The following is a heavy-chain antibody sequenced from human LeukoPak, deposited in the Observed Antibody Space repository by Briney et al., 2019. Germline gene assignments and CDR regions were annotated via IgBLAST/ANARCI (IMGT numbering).Heavy chain of an antibody. CDR3: ASAVYDILTGYSTPADY. CDR2: ISSSSYI. CDR1: GFTFSSYS. D-gene: IGHD3-9*01. J-gene: IGHJ4*02. Sequence: PGGSLRLSCAASGFTFSSYSMNWVRQAPGKGLEWVSSISSSSYIYYADSVKGRFTISRDNAKNSLYLQMNSLRAEDTAVYYCASAVYDILTGYSTPADYWGQGTLVTVSS. V-gene: IGHV3-21*01.